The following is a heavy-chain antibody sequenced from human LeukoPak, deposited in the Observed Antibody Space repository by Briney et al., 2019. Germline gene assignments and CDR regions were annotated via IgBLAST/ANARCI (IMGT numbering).Heavy chain of an antibody. J-gene: IGHJ3*02. CDR1: GGTFSSYA. D-gene: IGHD3-22*01. CDR3: ARDRGYYGPFSDAFDI. V-gene: IGHV1-69*01. CDR2: IIPIFGTA. Sequence: SVKVSCRASGGTFSSYAISWVRQAPGQGLEWMGGIIPIFGTANYAQKFQGRVTITADESTSTAYMELSSLRSEDTAVYYCARDRGYYGPFSDAFDIWGQGTMVTVSS.